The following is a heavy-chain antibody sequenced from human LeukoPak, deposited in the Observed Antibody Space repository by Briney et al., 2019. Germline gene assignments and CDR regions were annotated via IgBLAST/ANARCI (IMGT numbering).Heavy chain of an antibody. CDR2: ISAYNGNT. V-gene: IGHV1-18*01. CDR1: GYTFTSYG. D-gene: IGHD3-10*01. J-gene: IGHJ3*02. Sequence: RASVKVSCMASGYTFTSYGISWVRQAPGQGLEWMGWISAYNGNTNYAQKLQGRVTMTTDTSTSTAYMELRSLRSDDTAVYYCARSMVLLYHAFDIWGQGTMVTVSS. CDR3: ARSMVLLYHAFDI.